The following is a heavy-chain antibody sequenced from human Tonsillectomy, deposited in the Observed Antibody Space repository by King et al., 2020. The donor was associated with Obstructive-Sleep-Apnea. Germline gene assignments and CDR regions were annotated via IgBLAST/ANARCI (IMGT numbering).Heavy chain of an antibody. J-gene: IGHJ4*02. V-gene: IGHV3-23*04. D-gene: IGHD6-13*01. CDR1: GFFFSSSA. CDR3: AKGYSSIWYDYFDY. CDR2: ISGGRSST. Sequence: VQLVESGGDLVQPGGSLRLSCAASGFFFSSSAMTWGRQAPGKGLEWVSGISGGRSSTYYADSVKGRFTISRYNSKNTLYLQMNSLRDEDTAVYYCAKGYSSIWYDYFDYWGQGTLVTVSS.